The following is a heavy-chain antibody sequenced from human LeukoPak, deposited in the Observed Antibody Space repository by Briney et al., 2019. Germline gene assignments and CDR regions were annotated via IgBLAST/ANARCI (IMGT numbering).Heavy chain of an antibody. D-gene: IGHD6-13*01. CDR3: ARDPSYSSSHKVHYFDY. CDR2: FDPEDGET. V-gene: IGHV1-24*01. CDR1: GYTLTELS. J-gene: IGHJ4*02. Sequence: ASVKVSCKVSGYTLTELSMHWVRQAPGKGLEWMGGFDPEDGETIYAQKFQGRVTMTEDTSADTAYMELSSLRSEDTAVYYCARDPSYSSSHKVHYFDYWGQGALVTVSS.